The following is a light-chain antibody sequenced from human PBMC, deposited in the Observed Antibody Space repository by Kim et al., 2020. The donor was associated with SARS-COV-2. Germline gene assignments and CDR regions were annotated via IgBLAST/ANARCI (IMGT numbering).Light chain of an antibody. CDR2: YDS. J-gene: IGLJ2*01. V-gene: IGLV3-21*04. CDR1: NLGSKS. CDR3: QVWDSSRLV. Sequence: SVAPRKTARITGGGNNLGSKSVHWYQQKPGQAPVLVIYYDSDRPSGIPERFAGSNSGNTATLTISRVEAGDEADYYCQVWDSSRLVFGGGTKLTVL.